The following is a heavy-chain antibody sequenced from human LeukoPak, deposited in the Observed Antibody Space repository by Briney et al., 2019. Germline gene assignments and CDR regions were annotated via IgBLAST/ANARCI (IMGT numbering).Heavy chain of an antibody. CDR3: ARGSHYDSWSFDS. Sequence: PSETLSLTCTVSGGSISGSYWTWIRQPPGKGLEWLGYIYSSGGTNYNPSLKTRVTMSLDTSKKQFSLNLYSVTAADTAVYYCARGSHYDSWSFDSWGQGALVTVSS. J-gene: IGHJ5*01. V-gene: IGHV4-59*01. CDR1: GGSISGSY. CDR2: IYSSGGT. D-gene: IGHD3-9*01.